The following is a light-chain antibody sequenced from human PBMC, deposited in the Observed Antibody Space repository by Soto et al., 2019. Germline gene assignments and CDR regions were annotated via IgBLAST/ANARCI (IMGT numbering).Light chain of an antibody. CDR1: QSISSN. J-gene: IGKJ1*01. CDR2: GAS. CDR3: QQYNNWWT. V-gene: IGKV3-15*01. Sequence: EILMTQSPATLSVSPGERATLSCRASQSISSNLAWYQQKPVQAPRLLIYGASTRAPGITARFSGSGSETKFTLSITSLPSEAFAVYYCQQYNNWWTFCQGTKVEIK.